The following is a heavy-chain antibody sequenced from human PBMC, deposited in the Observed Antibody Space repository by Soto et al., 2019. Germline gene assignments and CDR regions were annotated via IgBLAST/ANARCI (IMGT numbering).Heavy chain of an antibody. CDR1: GFTFSSYA. J-gene: IGHJ6*01. D-gene: IGHD1-1*01. CDR3: ARDGTWNYYYYYGMDV. CDR2: ISYDGSNK. Sequence: QVQLVESGGGVVQPGRSLRLSCAASGFTFSSYAMHWVRQAPGKGLEWVAVISYDGSNKYYADSVKGRFTISRDNSKNTLYLQMNSLRAEDTAVYYCARDGTWNYYYYYGMDVW. V-gene: IGHV3-30-3*01.